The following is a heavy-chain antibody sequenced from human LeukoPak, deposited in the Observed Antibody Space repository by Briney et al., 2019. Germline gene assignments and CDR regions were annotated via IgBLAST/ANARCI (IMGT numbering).Heavy chain of an antibody. D-gene: IGHD5-18*01. V-gene: IGHV3-53*01. CDR2: IYSGGNT. CDR1: GFTVSSNY. J-gene: IGHJ4*02. Sequence: GGSLRLSCAASGFTVSSNYMSWVRQAPGKGLEWVSVIYSGGNTYYADSVKGRFTISRDNSKNTLYLQMNSLRTEDTAVYYCARLLKRQLWFSYFDYWGQGTLVTVSS. CDR3: ARLLKRQLWFSYFDY.